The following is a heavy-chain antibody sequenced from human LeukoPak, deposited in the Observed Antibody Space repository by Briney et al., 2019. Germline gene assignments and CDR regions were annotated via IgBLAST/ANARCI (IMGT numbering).Heavy chain of an antibody. CDR3: ARGSSSGKADY. J-gene: IGHJ4*02. Sequence: ASVKVSCKASGYTFTAYYMHWVRQAPRQGLEWMGWINPNSGGTKYAQKFQGRVTMTRDTSISTAYMELSSLRSDDTAVYYCARGSSSGKADYWGQGSLVTVSP. CDR2: INPNSGGT. V-gene: IGHV1-2*02. CDR1: GYTFTAYY. D-gene: IGHD6-19*01.